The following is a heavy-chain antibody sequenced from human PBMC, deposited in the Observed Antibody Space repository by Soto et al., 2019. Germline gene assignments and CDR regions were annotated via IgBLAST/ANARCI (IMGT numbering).Heavy chain of an antibody. CDR3: AKGWRSGLYGDYVRD. D-gene: IGHD4-17*01. CDR1: GFTFSTYA. Sequence: EVQLLDSGGGLVQPGGSLRLSCAASGFTFSTYAMNWVRQAPGKGLEWVSGISGSGASILYADSVKGRFTISRDNSKNTLYLQMTRLRAEDTAIYYCAKGWRSGLYGDYVRDWGQGTLVTVSS. V-gene: IGHV3-23*01. CDR2: ISGSGASI. J-gene: IGHJ4*02.